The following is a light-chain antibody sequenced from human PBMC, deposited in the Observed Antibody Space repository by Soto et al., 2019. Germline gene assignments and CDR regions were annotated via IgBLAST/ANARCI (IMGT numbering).Light chain of an antibody. CDR3: NSYTSSSTL. CDR1: SSDVGGYNY. J-gene: IGLJ3*02. V-gene: IGLV2-14*01. Sequence: QSALTRPASVSGSPGQSITISCTGTSSDVGGYNYVSWYQQHPGKAPKLMIYDVSNRPSGVSNRFSGSKSGNTASLTISGLQAEDEADYYCNSYTSSSTLFGGGTKLTVL. CDR2: DVS.